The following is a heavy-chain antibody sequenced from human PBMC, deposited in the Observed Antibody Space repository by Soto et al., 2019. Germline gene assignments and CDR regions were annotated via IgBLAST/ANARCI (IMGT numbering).Heavy chain of an antibody. V-gene: IGHV4-34*01. CDR3: ARGRYCSSTSCYTSRYYYYYGMDV. D-gene: IGHD2-2*02. Sequence: SETLSLTCAFYCGSFIGYYWSWIRQPPGKGLEWIGEINHSGSTNYNPSLKSRVTISVDTSKNQFSLKLSSVTAADTAVYYCARGRYCSSTSCYTSRYYYYYGMDVWGQGTTVTVSS. CDR1: CGSFIGYY. J-gene: IGHJ6*02. CDR2: INHSGST.